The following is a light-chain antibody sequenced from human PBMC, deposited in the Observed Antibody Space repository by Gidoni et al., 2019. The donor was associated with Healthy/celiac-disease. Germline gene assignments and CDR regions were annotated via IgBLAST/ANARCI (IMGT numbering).Light chain of an antibody. CDR3: QQRSNWPPTLT. Sequence: EIVLTQSPATLSLSPWERATRSCRASQCVSSYLAWYQQKPGQAPRLLIYDASNRATGIPARFSGSGSGTDFTLTISSLEPEDFAVYYCQQRSNWPPTLTFGGGTKVEIK. CDR1: QCVSSY. J-gene: IGKJ4*01. V-gene: IGKV3-11*01. CDR2: DAS.